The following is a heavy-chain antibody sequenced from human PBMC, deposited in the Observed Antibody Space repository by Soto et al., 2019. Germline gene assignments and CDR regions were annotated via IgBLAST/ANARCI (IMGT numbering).Heavy chain of an antibody. V-gene: IGHV4-30-2*03. CDR3: ARLGAYYQALDS. Sequence: SETLSLTCGVSGDTISTGGYSWAWIRQPPGKGPEWIGSIYYSGTPTYHPSLKSRVTISIDTSKNEVSLKLSSVTTADTAVYYCARLGAYYQALDSWGQGTLVTVSS. J-gene: IGHJ4*02. D-gene: IGHD3-22*01. CDR1: GDTISTGGYS. CDR2: IYYSGTP.